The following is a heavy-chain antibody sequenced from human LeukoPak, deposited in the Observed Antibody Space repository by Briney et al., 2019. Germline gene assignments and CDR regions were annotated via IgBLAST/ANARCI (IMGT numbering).Heavy chain of an antibody. D-gene: IGHD3-10*01. CDR1: GFTLSSYW. CDR3: ARGRGPYGWFDP. V-gene: IGHV3-74*01. CDR2: MSSDESTT. J-gene: IGHJ5*02. Sequence: GGSLRLSCAASGFTLSSYWMHWARQTPGKGLVWVSRMSSDESTTNYADSARGRFTISRDNAKNALYLQMNNLRAEDTAIYFCARGRGPYGWFDPWGQGTLVTVSS.